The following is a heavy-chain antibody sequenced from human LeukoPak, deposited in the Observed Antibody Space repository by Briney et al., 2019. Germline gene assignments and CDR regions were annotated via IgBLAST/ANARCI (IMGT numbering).Heavy chain of an antibody. CDR2: IYSGGST. Sequence: GGSLRLSCAASGFTVSSNYMSWVRQAPGKGLEWVSVIYSGGSTYYADSVKGRFTISRDNSKNTLYLQMNSLRAEDTAVYYCARAPKRILTGYYFDYSGQGTLVTVSS. CDR1: GFTVSSNY. V-gene: IGHV3-66*01. J-gene: IGHJ4*02. CDR3: ARAPKRILTGYYFDY. D-gene: IGHD3-9*01.